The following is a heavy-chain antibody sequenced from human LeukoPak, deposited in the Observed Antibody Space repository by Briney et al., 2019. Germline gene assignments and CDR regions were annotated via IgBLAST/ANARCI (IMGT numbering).Heavy chain of an antibody. Sequence: GRSLRLSCAASGFTFSSYAMHWVRQAPGKGLEWVSVIYSGGSTYYADSVKGRFTISRDNSKNTLYLQMNSLRAEDTAVYYCAYYYDSSGYQPFDYWGQGTLVTVSS. CDR1: GFTFSSYA. V-gene: IGHV3-53*01. CDR3: AYYYDSSGYQPFDY. D-gene: IGHD3-22*01. CDR2: IYSGGST. J-gene: IGHJ4*02.